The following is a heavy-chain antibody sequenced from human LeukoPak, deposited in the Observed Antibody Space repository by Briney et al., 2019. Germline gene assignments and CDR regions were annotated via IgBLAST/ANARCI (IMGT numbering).Heavy chain of an antibody. CDR1: GYSFTSYW. D-gene: IGHD3-10*01. CDR2: IYPGDSDT. V-gene: IGHV5-51*01. Sequence: PGESLKISCKGSGYSFTSYWIGWVRQMPGKGLEWMGIIYPGDSDTRYSPSFQGQVTISADKSISTAYLQWSSLKASDTAMYYCASTEGSGSYWDPFDPWGQGTLVTVSS. J-gene: IGHJ5*02. CDR3: ASTEGSGSYWDPFDP.